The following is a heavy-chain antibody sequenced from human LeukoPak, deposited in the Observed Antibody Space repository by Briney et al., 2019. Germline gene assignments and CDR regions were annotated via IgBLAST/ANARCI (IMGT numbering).Heavy chain of an antibody. D-gene: IGHD2-21*02. J-gene: IGHJ4*02. Sequence: GGSLRLSCAASGFTFSSYAMSWVRQAPGKGLEWVSAISGSGGSTYYADSVKGRFTISRDNSKNTLYLQMYSLRAEDTAVYYCAKDIAYCGGDCYPTFDYWGQGTLVTVSS. CDR3: AKDIAYCGGDCYPTFDY. V-gene: IGHV3-23*01. CDR2: ISGSGGST. CDR1: GFTFSSYA.